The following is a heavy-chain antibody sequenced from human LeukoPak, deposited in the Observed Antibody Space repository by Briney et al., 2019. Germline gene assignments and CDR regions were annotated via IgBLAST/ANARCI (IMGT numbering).Heavy chain of an antibody. CDR1: GYTFTGYY. J-gene: IGHJ1*01. CDR2: INPNSGDT. D-gene: IGHD3-22*01. CDR3: ATSSGYYVGYIQY. Sequence: GASVKVSCKASGYTFTGYYIHWVRQAPGQGLEWMGWINPNSGDTHYAQTCQGRVTMTRDTSVSTAYMELSTLRSDDTAVFYCATSSGYYVGYIQYWGQGTLVTVSS. V-gene: IGHV1-2*02.